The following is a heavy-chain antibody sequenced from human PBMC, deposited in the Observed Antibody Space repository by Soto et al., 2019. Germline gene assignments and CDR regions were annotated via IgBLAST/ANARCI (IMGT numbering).Heavy chain of an antibody. CDR3: AGGGANVPDY. J-gene: IGHJ4*02. D-gene: IGHD2-15*01. Sequence: EVQLVESGGGLVKPGGSLRLSCAASGFTFSSYSMNWVRQAPGKGLEWVSSISSSSSYIYYADSVKGRFTISRDNAKNSLYPQMNSLRAEDAAVYYCAGGGANVPDYWRQGTLVTVPS. CDR1: GFTFSSYS. V-gene: IGHV3-21*01. CDR2: ISSSSSYI.